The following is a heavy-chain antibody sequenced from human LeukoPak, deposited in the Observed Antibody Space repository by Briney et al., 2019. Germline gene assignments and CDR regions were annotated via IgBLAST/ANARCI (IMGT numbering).Heavy chain of an antibody. V-gene: IGHV4-59*01. CDR2: IYYSGST. J-gene: IGHJ4*02. CDR3: ARTDLGEQQPPYFDY. CDR1: GGSISSYY. D-gene: IGHD6-13*01. Sequence: RSETLSLTCTVSGGSISSYYWSWIRQPPGKGLEWIEYIYYSGSTNYNPSLKSRVTISVDTSKNQFSLKLSSVTAADTAVYYCARTDLGEQQPPYFDYWGQGTLVTVSS.